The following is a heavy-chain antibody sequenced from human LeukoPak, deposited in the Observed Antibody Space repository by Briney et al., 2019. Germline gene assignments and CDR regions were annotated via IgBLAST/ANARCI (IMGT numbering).Heavy chain of an antibody. CDR1: GFTFGSYA. J-gene: IGHJ4*02. CDR2: ISYDGSYK. V-gene: IGHV3-30-3*01. Sequence: GGSLRLSCAASGFTFGSYAMHWVRQAPGKGLEWVAVISYDGSYKYYADSVKGRFTISRDNSKNTLYLQMNSLRAEDTAVYYCARVRHYYDSSGYYADYFDYWGQGTLVTVSS. D-gene: IGHD3-22*01. CDR3: ARVRHYYDSSGYYADYFDY.